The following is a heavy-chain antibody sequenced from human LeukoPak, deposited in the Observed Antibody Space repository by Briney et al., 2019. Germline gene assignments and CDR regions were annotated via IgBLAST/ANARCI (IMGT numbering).Heavy chain of an antibody. CDR3: ARDLGYYDILTGLLDY. Sequence: GGSLRLSCAASGFTFSSYGMHWLRQAPGKGLEGVAVLWYDGSNKYYADSVKGRFTISRDNSKNTLYLQMNSLRAEDTAVYYCARDLGYYDILTGLLDYWGQGTLVTVSS. CDR1: GFTFSSYG. J-gene: IGHJ4*02. D-gene: IGHD3-9*01. V-gene: IGHV3-33*01. CDR2: LWYDGSNK.